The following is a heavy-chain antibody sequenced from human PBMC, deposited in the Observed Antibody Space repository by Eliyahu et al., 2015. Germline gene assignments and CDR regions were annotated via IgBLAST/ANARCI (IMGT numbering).Heavy chain of an antibody. Sequence: EVQLLESGGGLVQPGGSLRLSCAASGFTFXXYGMTWVRQAPGKGLEWVSAISGSGGRTFYADSVKGRFTISRDNSKNTLYVQMNSLRAEDTAVYYCAKDRGIAVAGTGGFDYWGQGTLVTVSS. D-gene: IGHD6-19*01. CDR2: ISGSGGRT. J-gene: IGHJ4*02. CDR3: AKDRGIAVAGTGGFDY. V-gene: IGHV3-23*01. CDR1: GFTFXXYG.